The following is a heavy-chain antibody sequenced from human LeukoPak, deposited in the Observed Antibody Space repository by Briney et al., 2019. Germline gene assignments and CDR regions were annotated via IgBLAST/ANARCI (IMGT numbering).Heavy chain of an antibody. CDR2: IWTDGLKK. J-gene: IGHJ3*01. CDR1: QFTFNNYV. D-gene: IGHD3-16*01. CDR3: ARGELGGAFDL. V-gene: IGHV3-33*01. Sequence: GRSLRLSCEASQFTFNNYVLHWVCQAPGRGLEWVAFIWTDGLKKSYADSVKGRFTISSDPSKNTQFLQMNSLRVEDTATYYCARGELGGAFDLWGRGTRVTVSS.